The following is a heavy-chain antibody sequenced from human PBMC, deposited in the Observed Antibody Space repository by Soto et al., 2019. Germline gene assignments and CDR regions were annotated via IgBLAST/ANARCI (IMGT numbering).Heavy chain of an antibody. D-gene: IGHD5-12*01. V-gene: IGHV1-69*01. Sequence: QVQLVQSGAEVKKPGSSVKVSCKASGGTFSSYAISWVRQAPGQGLEWMGGIIPIFGTANYAQKFQGRVTITADESTSTAYMELSSLRSEDTAVYYCARDPIVATIKGVGHYFDYWGQGTLVTVSS. CDR2: IIPIFGTA. CDR3: ARDPIVATIKGVGHYFDY. J-gene: IGHJ4*02. CDR1: GGTFSSYA.